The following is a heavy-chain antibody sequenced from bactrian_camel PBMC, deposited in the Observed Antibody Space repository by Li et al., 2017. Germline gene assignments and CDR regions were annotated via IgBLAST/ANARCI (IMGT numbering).Heavy chain of an antibody. CDR2: MATRGAPV. Sequence: QVQLVESGGGSVQSGGSLRLSCATSGFTAGSFCMGWFRQAPGKEREAVATMATRGAPVHYADSVKGRFTVAQGPAKNTIYLQMNSLTPEDTAMYYCAAGETAPCNLQQWRYRFWAKGTQVTVS. D-gene: IGHD2*01. CDR1: GFTAGSFC. V-gene: IGHV3S1*01. J-gene: IGHJ4*01.